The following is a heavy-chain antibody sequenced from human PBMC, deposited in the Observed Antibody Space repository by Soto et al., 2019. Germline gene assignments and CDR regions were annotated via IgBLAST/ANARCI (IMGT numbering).Heavy chain of an antibody. V-gene: IGHV3-23*01. CDR3: AKVGAAAGYYYYYYGMDV. J-gene: IGHJ6*02. D-gene: IGHD6-13*01. Sequence: WGSLRLSCSSSLFALSSYAMSLFRHAPGSGLDWVSAIGGSGGSTYYADSVKGRFTISRDNSKNTLYLQMNSLRAEDTAVYYCAKVGAAAGYYYYYYGMDVWGQGTTVTVSS. CDR2: IGGSGGST. CDR1: LFALSSYA.